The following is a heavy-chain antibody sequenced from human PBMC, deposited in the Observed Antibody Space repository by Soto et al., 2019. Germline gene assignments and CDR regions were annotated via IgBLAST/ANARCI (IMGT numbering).Heavy chain of an antibody. CDR2: ISGSGGST. CDR3: AKDRLGYCSGCSCYDGPIRYFHH. V-gene: IGHV3-23*01. Sequence: GGSLRLSCAASGFTFSSYAMSWVRQAPGKGLEWVSAISGSGGSTYYADSVKGRFTISRDNSKNTLYLQMNSLRAEDTAVYYCAKDRLGYCSGCSCYDGPIRYFHHWGQGTLVTLSS. D-gene: IGHD2-15*01. J-gene: IGHJ1*01. CDR1: GFTFSSYA.